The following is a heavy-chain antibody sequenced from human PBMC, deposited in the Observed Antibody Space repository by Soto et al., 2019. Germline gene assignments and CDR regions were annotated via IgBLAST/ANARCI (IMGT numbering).Heavy chain of an antibody. J-gene: IGHJ4*02. V-gene: IGHV4-39*01. CDR2: IYYSGST. D-gene: IGHD3-3*01. CDR1: GGSISSSSYY. Sequence: SETLSLTCTVSGGSISSSSYYWGWIRQPPGKGLEWIGSIYYSGSTYYNPSLKSRVTISVDTSKNQFSLKLSSVTAADTAVYYCASLMILEWLFSPFDYWGQGTLVTVSS. CDR3: ASLMILEWLFSPFDY.